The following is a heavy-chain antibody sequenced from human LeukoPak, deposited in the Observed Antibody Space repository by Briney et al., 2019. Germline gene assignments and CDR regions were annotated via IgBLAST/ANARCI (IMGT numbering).Heavy chain of an antibody. J-gene: IGHJ4*02. D-gene: IGHD3-3*01. CDR1: GYTFTGYY. CDR2: INPNSGGT. V-gene: IGHV1-2*02. Sequence: ASVKVSCKASGYTFTGYYMHWVRQAPGQGLEWMGWINPNSGGTNYAQKFQGRVTMTRDTSISTAYMELSRLRSDDTAVYYCARAPDFWSGYRYYFDYWGQGTVVIVSS. CDR3: ARAPDFWSGYRYYFDY.